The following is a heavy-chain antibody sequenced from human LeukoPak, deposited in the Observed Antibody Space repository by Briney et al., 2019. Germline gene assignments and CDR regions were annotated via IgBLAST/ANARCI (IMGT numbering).Heavy chain of an antibody. CDR1: GGSMKNYY. CDR2: IYYTGST. CDR3: ARHISGAATLD. D-gene: IGHD3-3*02. V-gene: IGHV4-59*08. Sequence: SSETLSLTCTVSGGSMKNYYGSWIRQAPGKGLEWIAYIYYTGSTYYNPSLKSRVTMSVDTSVNQFSLRLSSVTAADTAVYYCARHISGAATLDWGQGTLVTVSS. J-gene: IGHJ4*02.